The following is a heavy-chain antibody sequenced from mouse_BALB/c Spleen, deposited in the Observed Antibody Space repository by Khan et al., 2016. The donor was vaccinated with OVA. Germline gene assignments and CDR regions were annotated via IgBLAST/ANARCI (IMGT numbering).Heavy chain of an antibody. CDR1: GYSITSDYA. V-gene: IGHV3-2*02. D-gene: IGHD2-3*01. J-gene: IGHJ4*01. CDR3: ARDGSRYNYAMDY. Sequence: EVKLLESGPGLVKPSQSLSLTCTVTGYSITSDYAWNWIRQFPGNKLEWMGYISYSGSPNYNPALKSRISITRDTSKNQFFLQLNSVTTEDTATYYCARDGSRYNYAMDYWGQGTSVTVSS. CDR2: ISYSGSP.